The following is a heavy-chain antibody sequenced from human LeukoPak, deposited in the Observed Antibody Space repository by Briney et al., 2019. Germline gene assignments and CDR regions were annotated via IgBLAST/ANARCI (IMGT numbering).Heavy chain of an antibody. J-gene: IGHJ4*02. Sequence: ASVKVSCKGSGYTFTGYYMHWVRQAPGQGLEWMGWINPNSGGTNYAQKFQGRVTMTGDTSISTAYMELSRLRSDDTAVYYCARAEKGYCSGGNCYCSGYWGQGTLVTVSS. D-gene: IGHD2-15*01. CDR2: INPNSGGT. V-gene: IGHV1-2*02. CDR3: ARAEKGYCSGGNCYCSGY. CDR1: GYTFTGYY.